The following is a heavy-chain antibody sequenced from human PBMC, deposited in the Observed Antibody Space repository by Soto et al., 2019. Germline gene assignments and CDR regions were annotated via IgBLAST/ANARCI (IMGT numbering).Heavy chain of an antibody. J-gene: IGHJ5*02. CDR3: ARVVPAIDPDIVVVPEGWFDP. D-gene: IGHD2-2*01. V-gene: IGHV3-7*03. CDR2: IKQDGSEK. Sequence: HPGGSLRLSCAASGFTFSSYWMSWVRQAPGKGLEWVANIKQDGSEKYYVDSVKGRFTISRDNAKNSLYLQMNSLRAEDTAVYYCARVVPAIDPDIVVVPEGWFDPWGQGTLVTVSS. CDR1: GFTFSSYW.